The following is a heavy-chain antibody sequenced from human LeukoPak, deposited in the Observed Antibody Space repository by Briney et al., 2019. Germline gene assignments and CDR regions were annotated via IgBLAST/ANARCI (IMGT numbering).Heavy chain of an antibody. CDR1: GFTFSSYA. D-gene: IGHD3-22*01. J-gene: IGHJ6*02. CDR2: ISYDGSNK. CDR3: ARDMGDYDRSGYPRGYYYGMDV. V-gene: IGHV3-30-3*01. Sequence: GGSLRLSCAASGFTFSSYAMHWVRQAPGKGLEWVAVISYDGSNKYYADSVKGRFTISRDNSKNTLYLQMNSLRAEDTAVYYCARDMGDYDRSGYPRGYYYGMDVWGQGTTVTVSS.